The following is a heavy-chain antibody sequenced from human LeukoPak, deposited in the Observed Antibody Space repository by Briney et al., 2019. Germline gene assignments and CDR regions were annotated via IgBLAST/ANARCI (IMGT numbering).Heavy chain of an antibody. J-gene: IGHJ4*02. D-gene: IGHD3-22*01. Sequence: GGSLRLSCAASGFTLSFYNMNWVRQAPGKGLEWVGRIKSKTDGGTTDYAAPVKGRFTISRDDSKNTLYLQMNGLKTEDTAVYYCTTRITMIVVVITTMDYWGQGTLVTVSS. CDR3: TTRITMIVVVITTMDY. V-gene: IGHV3-15*01. CDR2: IKSKTDGGTT. CDR1: GFTLSFYN.